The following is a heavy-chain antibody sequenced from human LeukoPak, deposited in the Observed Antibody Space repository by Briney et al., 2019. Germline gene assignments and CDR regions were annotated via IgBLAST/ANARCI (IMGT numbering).Heavy chain of an antibody. CDR3: ARIAHGTVYFDY. V-gene: IGHV4-59*01. J-gene: IGHJ4*02. D-gene: IGHD3-10*01. CDR2: ISYSGST. CDR1: GGSISGYY. Sequence: SETLSLTCTVSGGSISGYYWSWIRQSPGKGLEWIGGISYSGSTKYNPSLQSRVTISVDTSKNQFSLNLSSVTAADTAVYYCARIAHGTVYFDYWGQGTLVTVSS.